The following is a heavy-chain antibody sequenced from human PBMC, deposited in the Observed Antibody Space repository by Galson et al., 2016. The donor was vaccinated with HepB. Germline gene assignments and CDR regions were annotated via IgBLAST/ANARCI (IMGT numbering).Heavy chain of an antibody. V-gene: IGHV3-30*18. Sequence: SLRLSCAASGMSFSSSGMHWVRQAPGKGLEWVAVISYDGHPKYYVDPVKGRFIISRDNSKNTVYLQMNSLKTEDTAVYYCANERGSSRSPGYWGQGTLVSVSS. CDR1: GMSFSSSG. J-gene: IGHJ4*02. CDR2: ISYDGHPK. D-gene: IGHD3-10*01. CDR3: ANERGSSRSPGY.